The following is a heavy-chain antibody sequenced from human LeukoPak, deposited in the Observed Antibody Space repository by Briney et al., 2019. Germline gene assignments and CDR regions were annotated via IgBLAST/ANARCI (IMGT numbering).Heavy chain of an antibody. CDR2: INHSGST. V-gene: IGHV4-34*01. CDR3: ARYPLVSRTSEWLFAPSYYYYAMDV. CDR1: GGSFSGYY. Sequence: SETLSLTCAVYGGSFSGYYWTWIRQPPGKGLEWIGEINHSGSTNYNPSLKSRVTISVDTSKKQFSLKVSSVTAADTAVYYCARYPLVSRTSEWLFAPSYYYYAMDVWGQGTTVTVSS. D-gene: IGHD3-3*01. J-gene: IGHJ6*02.